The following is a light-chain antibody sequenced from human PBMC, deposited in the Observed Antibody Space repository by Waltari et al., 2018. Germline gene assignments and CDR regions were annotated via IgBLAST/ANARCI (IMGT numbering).Light chain of an antibody. Sequence: QSALPQPAPVSGSPGQSLTIPCTGSHTDGGAYGDVSWSQHHPGKAPKLIIYEVTDRPSGISNRFSASKSDDTASLTISGLQPEDEATYYCSSCSYEPTTTVIFGGGTKVTVL. CDR1: HTDGGAYGD. J-gene: IGLJ2*01. V-gene: IGLV2-14*01. CDR2: EVT. CDR3: SSCSYEPTTTVI.